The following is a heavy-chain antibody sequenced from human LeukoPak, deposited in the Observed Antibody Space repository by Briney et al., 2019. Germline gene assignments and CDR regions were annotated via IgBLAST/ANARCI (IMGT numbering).Heavy chain of an antibody. CDR3: ARVTDYYDSSGYYSWFDY. J-gene: IGHJ4*02. CDR1: GYTFTSYG. Sequence: ASVKVSCKASGYTFTSYGISWVRQAPGQGLEWMGWISAYNGNTNYAQKLQGRVTMTTDTSTSTAYMELRSLRSDDTAVYYCARVTDYYDSSGYYSWFDYWGQGTLVTVSS. D-gene: IGHD3-22*01. CDR2: ISAYNGNT. V-gene: IGHV1-18*01.